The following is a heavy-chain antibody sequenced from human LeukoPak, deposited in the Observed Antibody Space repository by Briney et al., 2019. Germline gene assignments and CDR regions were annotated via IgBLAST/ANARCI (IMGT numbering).Heavy chain of an antibody. CDR3: AKVHSSSWYLDAFDI. CDR1: GFTFSTFA. Sequence: PGGSLRLSCAASGFTFSTFAMIWVRQPPGKGLEWVSSIFPSGGGIHYADSVKGRFTISRDNSKNTLYLQMNSLRAEDTAVYYCAKVHSSSWYLDAFDIWGQGTMVTVSS. J-gene: IGHJ3*02. CDR2: IFPSGGGI. D-gene: IGHD6-13*01. V-gene: IGHV3-23*01.